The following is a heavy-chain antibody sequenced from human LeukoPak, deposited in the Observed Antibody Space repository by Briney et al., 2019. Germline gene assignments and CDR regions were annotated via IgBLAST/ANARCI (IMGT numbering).Heavy chain of an antibody. CDR2: IYHSGST. CDR3: ARGISLNRGIIVMWD. CDR1: GGSFSGYF. J-gene: IGHJ4*02. D-gene: IGHD3-10*01. Sequence: PSETLSLTCEVDGGSFSGYFWTWIRQPPGKGLGWIGEIYHSGSTNYNPSLKSRVIISQDTSKNQFSLKLSSVTAADAAVYFCARGISLNRGIIVMWDWGQGTLVTVSS. V-gene: IGHV4-34*01.